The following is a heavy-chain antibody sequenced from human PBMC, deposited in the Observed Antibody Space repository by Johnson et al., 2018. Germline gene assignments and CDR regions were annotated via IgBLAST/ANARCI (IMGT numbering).Heavy chain of an antibody. V-gene: IGHV3-20*04. CDR2: ISGNSGRR. Sequence: VQLVQSGGGVVRPGGSLRLSCAASGFSFEDYGLSWVRQVPGKGLEWVSGISGNSGRRNYADSVKGRLPISRDNAKNTLFLQMNSLRAEDTAVYYCATSDYWGQGTLVTVSS. CDR1: GFSFEDYG. J-gene: IGHJ4*02. CDR3: ATSDY.